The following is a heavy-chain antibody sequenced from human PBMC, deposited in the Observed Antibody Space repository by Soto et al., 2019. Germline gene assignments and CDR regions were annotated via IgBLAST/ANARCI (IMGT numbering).Heavy chain of an antibody. CDR1: GGSISSGGYY. D-gene: IGHD1-1*01. J-gene: IGHJ3*02. CDR3: ARHHGTYYDAFDI. Sequence: SETLSLTCTVSGGSISSGGYYWSWIRQHPGKGLEWIGYIYYSGSTYYNPSLKSRVTISVDTSKNQFSLKLSSVTATDTAVYYCARHHGTYYDAFDIWGQGTMVTVSS. V-gene: IGHV4-31*03. CDR2: IYYSGST.